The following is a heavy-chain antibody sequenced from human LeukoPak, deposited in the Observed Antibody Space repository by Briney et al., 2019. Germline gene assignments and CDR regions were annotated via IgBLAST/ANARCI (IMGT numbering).Heavy chain of an antibody. J-gene: IGHJ4*02. CDR1: GGSISSYY. Sequence: SETLSLTCTVSGGSISSYYWSWIRQPPGKGLEWIGYIYYSGSTNYNPSLKSRVTISVDTSKNQFSLKLSSVTAADTAVYYCARATYSSGLGTSDYLGQGTLVTVSS. CDR2: IYYSGST. D-gene: IGHD6-19*01. V-gene: IGHV4-59*01. CDR3: ARATYSSGLGTSDY.